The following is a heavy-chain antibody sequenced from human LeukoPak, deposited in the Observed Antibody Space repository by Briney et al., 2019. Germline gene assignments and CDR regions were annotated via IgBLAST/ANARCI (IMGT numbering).Heavy chain of an antibody. CDR1: GFTFSSYA. D-gene: IGHD4-17*01. CDR2: ISYDGSNK. Sequence: QTGGSLRLSCAASGFTFSSYAMHWVRQAPGKGLEWVAVISYDGSNKYYADSVKGRFTISRDNSKNTLYLQMNSLRAEDTAVYYCASLNDYGEGYAFDIWGQGTMVTVSS. CDR3: ASLNDYGEGYAFDI. V-gene: IGHV3-30-3*01. J-gene: IGHJ3*02.